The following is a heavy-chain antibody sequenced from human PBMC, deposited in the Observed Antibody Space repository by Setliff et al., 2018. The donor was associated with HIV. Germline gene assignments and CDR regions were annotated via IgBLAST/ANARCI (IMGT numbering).Heavy chain of an antibody. CDR2: INQSGST. Sequence: TSETLSLTCAVYNVAISSSSYYWGWIRQPPGKGLEWIGEINQSGSTKENPSLKSRVTLSIDTSKNQFSLKMRFVTAADMAVYYCARGLPTHYFGTDNWFDPWGQGTLVTVSS. V-gene: IGHV4-34*01. CDR3: ARGLPTHYFGTDNWFDP. J-gene: IGHJ5*02. CDR1: NVAISSSSYY. D-gene: IGHD3-9*01.